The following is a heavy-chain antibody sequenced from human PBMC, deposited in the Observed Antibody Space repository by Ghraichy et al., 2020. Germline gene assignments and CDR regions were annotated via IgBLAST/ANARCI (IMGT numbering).Heavy chain of an antibody. D-gene: IGHD6-19*01. J-gene: IGHJ5*02. CDR2: IYPGDSET. CDR1: GYRFTNYW. CDR3: ARSGYGSGWFYNWFDP. V-gene: IGHV5-51*01. Sequence: GESLNISCQASGYRFTNYWIAWVRQMPGRGLEWMGIIYPGDSETTYSPSFQGQVTISADKSISTVYLQWSGLKASDTAMYYCARSGYGSGWFYNWFDPWGQGTLVSVSS.